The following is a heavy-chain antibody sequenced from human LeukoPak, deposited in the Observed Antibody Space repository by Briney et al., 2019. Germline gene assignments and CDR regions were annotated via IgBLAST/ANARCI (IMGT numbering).Heavy chain of an antibody. CDR1: GGTFSSHA. CDR2: IIPIFGIA. CDR3: ARDLPIAAAGNFDY. D-gene: IGHD6-13*01. Sequence: GASVTVSCKASGGTFSSHAISWVRQAPGQGLEWMGRIIPIFGIANYAQKFQGRVTITADKSTSTAYMELSSLRSEDTAVYYCARDLPIAAAGNFDYWGQGTLVTVSS. V-gene: IGHV1-69*04. J-gene: IGHJ4*02.